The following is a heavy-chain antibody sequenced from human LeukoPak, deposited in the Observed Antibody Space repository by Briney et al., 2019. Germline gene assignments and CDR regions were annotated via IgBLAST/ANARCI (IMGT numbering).Heavy chain of an antibody. J-gene: IGHJ4*02. CDR1: GGSFSGYY. V-gene: IGHV4-34*01. D-gene: IGHD6-19*01. CDR3: ARGGGGYWSGLDY. CDR2: INHSGST. Sequence: SETLSLTCAVYGGSFSGYYWSWIRQPPGKGLEWIGEINHSGSTNYNPSLRSRVTISVDTSKNQFSLKLSSVTAADTAVYYCARGGGGYWSGLDYWGQGTLVTVSS.